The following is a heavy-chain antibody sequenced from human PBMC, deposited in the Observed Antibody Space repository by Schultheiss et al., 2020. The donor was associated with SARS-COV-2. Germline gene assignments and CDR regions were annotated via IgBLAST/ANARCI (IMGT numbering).Heavy chain of an antibody. CDR3: VKDNTYYYGSGSYHDY. Sequence: GGSLRLSCAASGFTFSSYGMHWVRQAPGKGLEWVAVIWYDGSNKYYADSVKGRFTISRDNSKNTLYLQMNSLRAEDTAVYYCVKDNTYYYGSGSYHDYWGQGTLVTVSS. CDR1: GFTFSSYG. D-gene: IGHD3-10*01. V-gene: IGHV3-33*06. J-gene: IGHJ4*02. CDR2: IWYDGSNK.